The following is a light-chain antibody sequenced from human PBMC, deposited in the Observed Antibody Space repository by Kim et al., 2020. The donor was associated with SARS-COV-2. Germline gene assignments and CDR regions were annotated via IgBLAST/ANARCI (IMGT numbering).Light chain of an antibody. J-gene: IGLJ1*01. CDR2: GDN. CDR3: CSRSSSAKDYV. Sequence: SSELTQDPTVSVALGQTVRITCQGDSLRKSYASWYQQKPGQAPILVMSGDNDRPSGIPDRFSGSSSGSTASLTITGAQAEDEADYYCCSRSSSAKDYVFGTGTKVTVL. CDR1: SLRKSY. V-gene: IGLV3-19*01.